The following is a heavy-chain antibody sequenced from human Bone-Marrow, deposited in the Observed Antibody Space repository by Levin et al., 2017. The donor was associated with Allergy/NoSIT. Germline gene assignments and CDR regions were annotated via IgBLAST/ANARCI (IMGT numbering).Heavy chain of an antibody. D-gene: IGHD6-19*01. V-gene: IGHV3-33*01. Sequence: GGSLRLSCAASGFTFSSYGMHWVRQAPGKGLEWVAVIWYDGSNKYYADSVKGRFTISRDNSKNTLYLQMNSLRAEDTAVYYCARGDVAGNAFDIWGQGTMVTVSS. CDR2: IWYDGSNK. J-gene: IGHJ3*02. CDR3: ARGDVAGNAFDI. CDR1: GFTFSSYG.